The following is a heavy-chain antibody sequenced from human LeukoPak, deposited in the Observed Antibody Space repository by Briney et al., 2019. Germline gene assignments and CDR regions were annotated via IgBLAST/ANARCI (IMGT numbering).Heavy chain of an antibody. V-gene: IGHV3-33*01. CDR1: GFNFSSYG. J-gene: IGHJ4*02. D-gene: IGHD6-19*01. Sequence: GGSLRLSCAASGFNFSSYGMHWVRQAPSKGLEWVTSIWFDGSNIHYADSVKGRVTISRDNSKSALYLQMNSLRAEDTAIYYCARDSLPMAVTGPFDHWGQGALVTVSS. CDR3: ARDSLPMAVTGPFDH. CDR2: IWFDGSNI.